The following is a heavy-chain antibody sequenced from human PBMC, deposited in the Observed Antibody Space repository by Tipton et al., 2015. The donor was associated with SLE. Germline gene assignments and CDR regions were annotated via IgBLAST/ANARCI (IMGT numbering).Heavy chain of an antibody. CDR2: IKQDGSEK. CDR3: GRGRAGYCTGGVCMGDAFDI. Sequence: SLRLSCAASGFTFSSYWMSWVRQAPGKGLEWVANIKQDGSEKYSVDSVKGRFTISSDNAQNSLYLQMNSLRAEDTAVYYCGRGRAGYCTGGVCMGDAFDIWGQGTMVTVSS. V-gene: IGHV3-7*01. J-gene: IGHJ3*02. D-gene: IGHD2-8*02. CDR1: GFTFSSYW.